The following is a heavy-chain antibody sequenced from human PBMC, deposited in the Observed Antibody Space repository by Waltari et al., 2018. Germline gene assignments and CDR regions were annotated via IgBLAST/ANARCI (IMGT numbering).Heavy chain of an antibody. CDR1: GVSITSNRHY. CDR3: ATYIGASVGTAAFDV. D-gene: IGHD5-12*01. Sequence: QLQLQESGPRLVRPSETLSLICRVSGVSITSNRHYWAWIRQSPGQGLEWMGTVSYRGTTYISPSLKGRVSVSRDTSKNQVALILGSVTAADMAVYYCATYIGASVGTAAFDVWGQGTMVTVSS. V-gene: IGHV4-39*01. J-gene: IGHJ3*01. CDR2: VSYRGTT.